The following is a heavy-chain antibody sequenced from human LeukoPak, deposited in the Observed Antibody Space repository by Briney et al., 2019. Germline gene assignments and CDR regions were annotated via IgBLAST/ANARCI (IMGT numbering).Heavy chain of an antibody. CDR1: GFTFSSYA. V-gene: IGHV3-30-3*01. CDR3: AREGGTMVRGVINAFDI. CDR2: ISYDGSNK. Sequence: GRSLRLSCAASGFTFSSYAMHWVRQAPGKGLEWVAVISYDGSNKYYADSVKGRFTISRDNSKNTLYLQMNSLRAEDTAVYYCAREGGTMVRGVINAFDIWGQGTMVTVSS. J-gene: IGHJ3*02. D-gene: IGHD3-10*01.